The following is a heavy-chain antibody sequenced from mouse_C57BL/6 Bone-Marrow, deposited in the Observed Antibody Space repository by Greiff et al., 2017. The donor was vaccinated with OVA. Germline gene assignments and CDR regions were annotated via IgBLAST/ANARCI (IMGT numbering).Heavy chain of an antibody. CDR1: GFTFSSYT. CDR2: ISGGGGNT. J-gene: IGHJ4*01. CDR3: ARQGLYDGYYVGAMDY. V-gene: IGHV5-9*01. Sequence: DVKLVESGGGLVKPGGSLKLSCAASGFTFSSYTMSWVRQTPEKRLEWVATISGGGGNTYYPDSVKGRFTISRDNAKNTLYLQMSSLRSEDTALYSCARQGLYDGYYVGAMDYWGQGTSVTVSS. D-gene: IGHD2-3*01.